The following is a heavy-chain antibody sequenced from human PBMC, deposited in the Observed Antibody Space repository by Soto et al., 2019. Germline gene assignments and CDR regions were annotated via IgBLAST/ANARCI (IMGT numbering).Heavy chain of an antibody. V-gene: IGHV3-30-3*01. CDR2: ISYDGSDK. Sequence: QVHLEESGGGVVQPGGSLRLSCAGSGFDFSGYTIHLVRQAPGKGLEWVAVISYDGSDKYYADSVKGRFTISRDNAKKTLYLQMNSLSIEDTAVYYCARVDCSTTTCYYYGFDVWGQGTTVTVSS. CDR1: GFDFSGYT. CDR3: ARVDCSTTTCYYYGFDV. J-gene: IGHJ6*02. D-gene: IGHD2-2*01.